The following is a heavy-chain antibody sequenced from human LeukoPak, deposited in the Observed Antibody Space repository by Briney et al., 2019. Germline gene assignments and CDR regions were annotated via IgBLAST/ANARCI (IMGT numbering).Heavy chain of an antibody. CDR2: INHSGST. CDR3: ARAYSGSYRRTNWFDP. J-gene: IGHJ5*02. D-gene: IGHD1-26*01. V-gene: IGHV4-34*01. Sequence: SETLSLTCAVYGGSFSGYYWSWIRQPPGKGLEWIGEINHSGSTNNNPSLKSRVTISVDTSKNQFSLKLSSVTAADTAVYYCARAYSGSYRRTNWFDPWGQGTLVTVSS. CDR1: GGSFSGYY.